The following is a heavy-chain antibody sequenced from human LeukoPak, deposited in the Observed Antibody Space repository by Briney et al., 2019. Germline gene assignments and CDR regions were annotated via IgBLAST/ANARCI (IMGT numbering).Heavy chain of an antibody. J-gene: IGHJ4*02. CDR2: MNPNSGNT. D-gene: IGHD3-16*01. Sequence: ASVKVSCKASGYTFTSYDINWVRQATGQGLEWMGWMNPNSGNTGYAQKFQGRVTMTRNTSISTAYMEPSSLRSEDTAVYYCARGEWGSGSSPFDYWGQGTLVTVSS. CDR3: ARGEWGSGSSPFDY. V-gene: IGHV1-8*01. CDR1: GYTFTSYD.